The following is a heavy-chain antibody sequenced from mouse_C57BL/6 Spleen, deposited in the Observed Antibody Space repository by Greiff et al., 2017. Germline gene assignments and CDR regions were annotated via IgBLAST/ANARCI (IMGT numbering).Heavy chain of an antibody. V-gene: IGHV5-4*01. CDR2: ISDGGSYT. Sequence: EVKVVESGGGLVKPGGSLKLSCAASGFTFSSYAMSWVRQTPEKRLEWVATISDGGSYTYYPDNVKGRFTISRDNAKNNLYLQMSHLKSEDTAMYYCARDYCAYWGQGTTLPVSS. CDR3: ARDYCAY. CDR1: GFTFSSYA. D-gene: IGHD1-1*01. J-gene: IGHJ2*01.